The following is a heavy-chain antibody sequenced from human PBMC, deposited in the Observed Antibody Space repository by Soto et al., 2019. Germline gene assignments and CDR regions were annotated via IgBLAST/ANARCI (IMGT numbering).Heavy chain of an antibody. CDR1: GYTFTNYG. J-gene: IGHJ6*03. D-gene: IGHD6-6*01. Sequence: GSVKVSCKASGYTFTNYGITWVRQAPGQGLEWMGGIGAYNGDTHYTQRLQGRVTMTTDTSTSTAYMELRGLRSDDTAIYYCARVQQLVGYFYYYMDVWGKGTTVTVSS. CDR2: IGAYNGDT. CDR3: ARVQQLVGYFYYYMDV. V-gene: IGHV1-18*01.